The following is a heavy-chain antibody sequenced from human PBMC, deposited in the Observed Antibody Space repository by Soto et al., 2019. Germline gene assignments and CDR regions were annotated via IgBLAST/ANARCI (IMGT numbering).Heavy chain of an antibody. CDR2: ISSGSGYT. Sequence: GGSLRLSCTASGFTFSDYYMSWIRRAPGKGLEWVSYISSGSGYTDYADSVKGRFTISRDNAKNSLYLQMNSLGADDTGIYFCARTAAVAVAGTSHHWFEPWGQGTLVTVSS. D-gene: IGHD6-19*01. V-gene: IGHV3-11*06. J-gene: IGHJ5*02. CDR3: ARTAAVAVAGTSHHWFEP. CDR1: GFTFSDYY.